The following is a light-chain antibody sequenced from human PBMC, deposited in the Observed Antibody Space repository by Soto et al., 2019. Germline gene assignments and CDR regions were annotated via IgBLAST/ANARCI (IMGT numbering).Light chain of an antibody. CDR2: AAS. CDR3: QHRSTWPRA. Sequence: EIVLTQSPATLSLSPGERATLSCRASQSVTSSLVWYQQKPGQAPRLLIYAASNRATGIPARFSGSGSGTDVTPNIGSREPEDSEVYYWQHRSTWPRALGGGAKVEIK. V-gene: IGKV3-11*01. CDR1: QSVTSS. J-gene: IGKJ4*01.